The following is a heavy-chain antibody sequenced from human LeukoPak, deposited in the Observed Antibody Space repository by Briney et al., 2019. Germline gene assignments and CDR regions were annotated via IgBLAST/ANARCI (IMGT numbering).Heavy chain of an antibody. Sequence: PGRSLRLSCAASGFTFRSYGMHWVRQAPGKGLEWVSSISSSSSYIYYADSVKGRFTISRDNAKNSLYLQMTSLRAEDTAVYYCARVYDFWSGYYHDAFDIWGQGTMVTVSS. D-gene: IGHD3-3*01. CDR2: ISSSSSYI. CDR1: GFTFRSYG. V-gene: IGHV3-21*01. J-gene: IGHJ3*02. CDR3: ARVYDFWSGYYHDAFDI.